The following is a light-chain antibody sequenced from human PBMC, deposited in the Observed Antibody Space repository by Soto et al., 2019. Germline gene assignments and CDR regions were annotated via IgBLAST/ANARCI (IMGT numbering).Light chain of an antibody. J-gene: IGLJ2*01. V-gene: IGLV2-11*01. CDR3: CSYAGSYTLL. Sequence: QSALTQPRSVSGSPGQSVTISCTGTSSDVGGYNYVSWYQHHPGKAPTLMIYDVNKRPSGVPDRFSGSKSGYTASLTISGLQAEDEAEYHCCSYAGSYTLLFGGGTKLTVL. CDR2: DVN. CDR1: SSDVGGYNY.